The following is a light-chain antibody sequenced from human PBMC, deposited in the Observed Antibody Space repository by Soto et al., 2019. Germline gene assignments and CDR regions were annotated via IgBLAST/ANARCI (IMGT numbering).Light chain of an antibody. CDR2: KAT. V-gene: IGKV1-5*03. CDR3: QRYNDYQYI. Sequence: DIQMTQSPSTLSASVGDRVTITCRGSQSITTWLAWYQQKPGKAPKLLIYKATNLQSGVPSRFSGSGSGTEFSLTISSLQPDDFATYYCQRYNDYQYIFGQGTKLEIK. J-gene: IGKJ2*01. CDR1: QSITTW.